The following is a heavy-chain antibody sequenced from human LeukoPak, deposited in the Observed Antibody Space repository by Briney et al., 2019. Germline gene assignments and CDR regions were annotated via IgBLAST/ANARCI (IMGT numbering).Heavy chain of an antibody. CDR3: AKDARRTSGWYFLDY. D-gene: IGHD6-19*01. CDR1: GFAFSSQA. Sequence: GGSLRLSCAASGFAFSSQAMGWVRQAPGKGLEWVSVISDSGSITYYADSVKGRFTISRDNSKNTLFLQMNSLRVEDTAVYYCAKDARRTSGWYFLDYWGQGTLVTVSS. J-gene: IGHJ4*02. V-gene: IGHV3-23*01. CDR2: ISDSGSIT.